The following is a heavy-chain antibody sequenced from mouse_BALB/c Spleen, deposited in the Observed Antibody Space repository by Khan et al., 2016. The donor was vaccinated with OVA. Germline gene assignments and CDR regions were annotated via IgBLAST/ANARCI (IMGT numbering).Heavy chain of an antibody. V-gene: IGHV1-4*01. CDR3: DRGGAYYGYDGGFAY. Sequence: QVQLKQSGAELARPGASVKMSCKASGYTFTTYTMHWIKQRPGQGLEWIGYINPSSGYANYNQKFKNKATLTANKSSSTAYMQLSSLTSEDSAVSYCDRGGAYYGYDGGFAYWGQGTLVTVSA. D-gene: IGHD2-14*01. CDR2: INPSSGYA. CDR1: GYTFTTYT. J-gene: IGHJ3*01.